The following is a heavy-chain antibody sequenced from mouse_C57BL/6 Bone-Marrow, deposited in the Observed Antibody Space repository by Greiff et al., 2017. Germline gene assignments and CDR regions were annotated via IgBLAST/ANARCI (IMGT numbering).Heavy chain of an antibody. Sequence: EVQLVESGGGLVQPGGSLKLSCAASGFTFSDYYMYWVRQTPEKRLEWVAYISNGGGSTYYPDTVKGRFTISRDNAKNTLYLQMSRLKSEDTAMYYCARQGDYDGDYWGQGTTLTVSS. V-gene: IGHV5-12*01. D-gene: IGHD2-4*01. CDR2: ISNGGGST. CDR1: GFTFSDYY. J-gene: IGHJ2*01. CDR3: ARQGDYDGDY.